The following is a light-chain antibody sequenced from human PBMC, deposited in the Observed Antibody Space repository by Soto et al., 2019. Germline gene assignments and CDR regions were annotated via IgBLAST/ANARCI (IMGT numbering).Light chain of an antibody. CDR2: EGS. V-gene: IGLV2-23*01. CDR3: CSFAAGSTLYV. Sequence: QSVLTQPASVSGSPGQSITISCTGTSSDVGSYNFVSWYQWHPGKAPKLMIYEGSKRPSGVSNRFSGSKSGNTASLTISGLQAEDEADYYCCSFAAGSTLYVFGTATKLTVL. CDR1: SSDVGSYNF. J-gene: IGLJ1*01.